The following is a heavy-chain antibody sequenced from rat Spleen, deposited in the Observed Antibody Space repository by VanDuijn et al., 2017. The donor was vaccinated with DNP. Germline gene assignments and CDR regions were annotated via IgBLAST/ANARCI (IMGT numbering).Heavy chain of an antibody. CDR1: GFTFRDYY. J-gene: IGHJ2*01. V-gene: IGHV5-22*01. CDR2: SSYDGGST. CDR3: ARHVLPLRVWDY. Sequence: EVQLVKSGGGLVQPGGSLKLSCAASGFTFRDYYMAWVRQAPTKGLEWVAYSSYDGGSTYNGDSVKGRFTISRDNAKSTLFLQMNSLRSEDMATYYCARHVLPLRVWDYWGQGVMVTVSS. D-gene: IGHD4-1*01.